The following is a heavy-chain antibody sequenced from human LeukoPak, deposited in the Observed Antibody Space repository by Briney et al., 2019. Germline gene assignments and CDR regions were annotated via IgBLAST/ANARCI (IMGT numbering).Heavy chain of an antibody. D-gene: IGHD3-10*01. J-gene: IGHJ6*04. CDR2: VSPSGGIT. V-gene: IGHV3-23*01. CDR1: GFTFSSHG. CDR3: TRGYYYGLDV. Sequence: GGSLRLSCAASGFTFSSHGMNWVRQAPGKGLEWVSGVSPSGGITYYTDSVKGRFTISRDNSKNTVSLQMNSLRAEDTAVYYCTRGYYYGLDVWGKGTTVTVSS.